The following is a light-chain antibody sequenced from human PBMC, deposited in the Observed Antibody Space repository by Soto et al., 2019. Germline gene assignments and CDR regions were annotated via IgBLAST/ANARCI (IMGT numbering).Light chain of an antibody. CDR1: QSVSYN. Sequence: EIVMTLSPATLSVSPGETATLSCRASQSVSYNLAWYQQKPGQGPRLLIYGAFTRATGIPARFSGSGSGTEFTLTISSLQSEDFAVYYCQQYKNWPPLTFGGGTKVEIK. CDR3: QQYKNWPPLT. V-gene: IGKV3-15*01. CDR2: GAF. J-gene: IGKJ4*01.